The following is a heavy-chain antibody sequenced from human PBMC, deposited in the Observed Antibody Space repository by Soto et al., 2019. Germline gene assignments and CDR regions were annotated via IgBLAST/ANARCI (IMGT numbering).Heavy chain of an antibody. J-gene: IGHJ4*02. CDR3: ARGGGLRYFDWSPQFDY. CDR1: GGSISSYY. D-gene: IGHD3-9*01. CDR2: IYYSGST. V-gene: IGHV4-59*01. Sequence: SETLSLTCTVSGGSISSYYWSWIRQPPGKGLEWIGYIYYSGSTNYNPSLKSRVTISVDTSKNQFSLKLSSVTAADTAVYYCARGGGLRYFDWSPQFDYWGQGTLVTVSS.